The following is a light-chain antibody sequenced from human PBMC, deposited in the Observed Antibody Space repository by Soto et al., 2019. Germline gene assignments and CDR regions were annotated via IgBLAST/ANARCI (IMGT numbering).Light chain of an antibody. CDR3: QQYNSYPT. Sequence: DIQMTQSPSALSASVGDRVTITCRASQSISSWLAWYQQKPGKAPKLLIYKASSLESGMPSRFRGSGSGTEFTLNISSLQSDDFATYYCQQYNSYPTVGQGTRLEIQ. V-gene: IGKV1-5*03. CDR1: QSISSW. CDR2: KAS. J-gene: IGKJ5*01.